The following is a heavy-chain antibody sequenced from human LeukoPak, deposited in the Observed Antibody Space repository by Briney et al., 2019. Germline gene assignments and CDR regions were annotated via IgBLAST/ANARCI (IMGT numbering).Heavy chain of an antibody. J-gene: IGHJ4*02. CDR3: ARWGYSNGWSYIDY. V-gene: IGHV3-48*01. CDR1: GFTFSSYS. Sequence: GGSLRLSCAASGFTFSSYSMNWLRQAPGKGLEWVSYISSVTSTIYYADSVKGRFTISRDNAKNSLYVQMNSLRAEDTAMYYCARWGYSNGWSYIDYWGQGTLVTVSS. D-gene: IGHD6-19*01. CDR2: ISSVTSTI.